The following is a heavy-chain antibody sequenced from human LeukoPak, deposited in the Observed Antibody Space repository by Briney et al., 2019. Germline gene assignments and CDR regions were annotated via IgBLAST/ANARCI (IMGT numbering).Heavy chain of an antibody. CDR3: ARVDGNSGYDFLDY. Sequence: PGGSLRLSCAASGFTFSDYYMSWIRQAPGKGLEWVSYISSSSSYIYYADSVKGRFTISRDNAKNSLYLQMNSLRAEDTAVYYCARVDGNSGYDFLDYWGQGTLVTVSS. CDR2: ISSSSSYI. D-gene: IGHD5-12*01. J-gene: IGHJ4*02. V-gene: IGHV3-11*06. CDR1: GFTFSDYY.